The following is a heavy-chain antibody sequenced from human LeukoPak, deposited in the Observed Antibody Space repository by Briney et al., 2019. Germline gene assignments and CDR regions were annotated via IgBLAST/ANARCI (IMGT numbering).Heavy chain of an antibody. D-gene: IGHD7-27*01. V-gene: IGHV4-39*01. Sequence: KPSETLSLTCTVSGGSISSSSYYWGWIRQPPGKGREWIGSIYYSGDTYYNPSLKSRVTISVDKSKNQFSLKLSSVTAADTAVYYCARHGLGSRVLPWFDPWGQGTLVTVSS. CDR2: IYYSGDT. CDR1: GGSISSSSYY. CDR3: ARHGLGSRVLPWFDP. J-gene: IGHJ5*02.